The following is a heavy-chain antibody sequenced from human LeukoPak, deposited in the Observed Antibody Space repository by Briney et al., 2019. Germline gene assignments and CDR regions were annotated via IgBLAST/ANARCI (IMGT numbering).Heavy chain of an antibody. CDR1: GGSISSYY. CDR3: ARFNFGVVIADAFDI. V-gene: IGHV4-59*01. D-gene: IGHD3-3*01. Sequence: SETLSLTCTVSGGSISSYYWSWIRQPPGKGLERIGYIYYSGSTNYNPSLKSRVTISVDTSKNQFSLKLSSVTAADTAVYYCARFNFGVVIADAFDIWGQGTMVTVSS. J-gene: IGHJ3*02. CDR2: IYYSGST.